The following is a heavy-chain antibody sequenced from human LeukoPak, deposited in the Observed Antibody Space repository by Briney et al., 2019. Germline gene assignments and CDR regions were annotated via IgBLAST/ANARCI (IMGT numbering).Heavy chain of an antibody. D-gene: IGHD3-3*01. Sequence: PGGSLRLSCAASGFTFSSYVMSWVRQAPGKGLEWVSAISGSGGSTYYADSVKGRFTISRDNSKNTLYLQMNSLRAEDTAVYYCARASDFWSGYPYYFDYWGQGTLVTVSS. CDR1: GFTFSSYV. CDR3: ARASDFWSGYPYYFDY. V-gene: IGHV3-23*01. CDR2: ISGSGGST. J-gene: IGHJ4*02.